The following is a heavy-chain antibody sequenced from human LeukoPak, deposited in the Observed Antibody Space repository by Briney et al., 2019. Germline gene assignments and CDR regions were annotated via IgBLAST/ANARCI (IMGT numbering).Heavy chain of an antibody. V-gene: IGHV1-2*02. Sequence: GASVKASCKASGYTFTGYYMHWVRQAPGQGLEWMGWINPNSGGTNYAQKFQGRVTMTRDTSISTAYMELSRLRSDDTAVYYCARDGSTYSSSSEGFDYWGQGTLVTVSS. D-gene: IGHD6-6*01. J-gene: IGHJ4*02. CDR3: ARDGSTYSSSSEGFDY. CDR2: INPNSGGT. CDR1: GYTFTGYY.